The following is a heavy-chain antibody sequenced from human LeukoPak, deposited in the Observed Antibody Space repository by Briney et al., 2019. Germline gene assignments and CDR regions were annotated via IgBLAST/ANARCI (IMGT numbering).Heavy chain of an antibody. Sequence: GGSLRLSCAASAFRFSDHGMHWVRQAPGKGLEWVAFIRYDGSMRSYADSVRGRFTISRDNSNHIVHLQMDSLRGDDTAVYYCAKEEVAVVSRGHFDFWGQGTLVTVSS. J-gene: IGHJ4*02. D-gene: IGHD2-15*01. CDR2: IRYDGSMR. V-gene: IGHV3-30*02. CDR3: AKEEVAVVSRGHFDF. CDR1: AFRFSDHG.